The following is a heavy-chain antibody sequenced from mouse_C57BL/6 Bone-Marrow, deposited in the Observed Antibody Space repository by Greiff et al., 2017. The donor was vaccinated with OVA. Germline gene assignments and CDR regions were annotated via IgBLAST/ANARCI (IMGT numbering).Heavy chain of an antibody. CDR1: GYAFSSSW. CDR3: ARKDDYDPYYFDY. J-gene: IGHJ2*01. D-gene: IGHD2-4*01. V-gene: IGHV1-82*01. CDR2: IYPGDGDT. Sequence: VQLQQSGPELVKPGASVKISCKASGYAFSSSWMNWVKQRPGKGLEWIGRIYPGDGDTNYNGKFKGKATLTADKSSSTAYMQLSSLTSEDSAVYYCARKDDYDPYYFDYWGQGTTLTVSS.